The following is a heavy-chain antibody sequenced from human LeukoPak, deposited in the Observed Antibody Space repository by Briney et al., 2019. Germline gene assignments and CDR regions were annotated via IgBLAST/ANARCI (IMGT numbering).Heavy chain of an antibody. Sequence: SETLSLTCTVSGGSISSYYWSWIRRRPGKGVLWIGYGYYSGSTNYTPSLKSRVTISVDTSKNQFSLKLSSVTAADTAVYYCVGYSSSWYRVDYWGQGTLVTVSS. J-gene: IGHJ4*02. CDR3: VGYSSSWYRVDY. CDR1: GGSISSYY. D-gene: IGHD6-13*01. V-gene: IGHV4-59*01. CDR2: GYYSGST.